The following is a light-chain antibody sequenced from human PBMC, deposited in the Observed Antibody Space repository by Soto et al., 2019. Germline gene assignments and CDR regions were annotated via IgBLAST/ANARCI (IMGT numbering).Light chain of an antibody. Sequence: EIVLTQSPGTLSLSPGERATLSCRASQSVSSSYLAWYQQKPGQAPRLLIYGASSRATGIPDRFSGSGSGTDFTLTISRLESEDFALYYCQQYGSSPPFTFGPGTKVDIK. CDR2: GAS. CDR3: QQYGSSPPFT. J-gene: IGKJ3*01. CDR1: QSVSSSY. V-gene: IGKV3-20*01.